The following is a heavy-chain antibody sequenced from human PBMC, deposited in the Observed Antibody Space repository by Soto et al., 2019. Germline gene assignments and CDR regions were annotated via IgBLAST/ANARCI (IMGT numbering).Heavy chain of an antibody. CDR3: VQRRYPTMATPLDH. V-gene: IGHV3-9*01. CDR1: GFTFDNCG. D-gene: IGHD2-15*01. CDR2: ISWDSSTI. Sequence: EVQLVESGGGLVQPGRSLRLSCAASGFTFDNCGMHWVRQAPGKGLEWVAGISWDSSTIGYADSVKGRFIISRDDAKNSLYLQMDSLRGEDTALYYCVQRRYPTMATPLDHWGQGTQVIVSS. J-gene: IGHJ4*02.